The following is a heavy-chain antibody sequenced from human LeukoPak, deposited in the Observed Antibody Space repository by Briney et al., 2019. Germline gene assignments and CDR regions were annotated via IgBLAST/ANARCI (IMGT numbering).Heavy chain of an antibody. V-gene: IGHV4-34*01. J-gene: IGHJ4*02. CDR1: GGSFSGYY. Sequence: SETLSLTCAVYGGSFSGYYWSWIRQPPGKGLEWIGEINHSGSTNYNPSLKSRVTISVDTSKNQFSLKLSSVTAAGTAVYYCARHVNRSGSYYNPLDYWGQGTLVTVSS. CDR2: INHSGST. CDR3: ARHVNRSGSYYNPLDY. D-gene: IGHD3-10*01.